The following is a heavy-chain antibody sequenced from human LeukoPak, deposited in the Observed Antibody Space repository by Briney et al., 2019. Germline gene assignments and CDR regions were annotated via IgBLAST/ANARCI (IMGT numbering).Heavy chain of an antibody. J-gene: IGHJ6*02. CDR3: ALGTINKDFYFGMDV. V-gene: IGHV3-11*01. CDR1: GFTFSDYY. CDR2: ISNSGDTV. Sequence: GGSLRLSCAASGFTFSDYYMTWLRQAPGKGLEWLSYISNSGDTVFYADSVKGRFTVSRDNAKRSLYLQVESLRDDDTAVYHCALGTINKDFYFGMDVWGQGTTVTVSS. D-gene: IGHD2-8*01.